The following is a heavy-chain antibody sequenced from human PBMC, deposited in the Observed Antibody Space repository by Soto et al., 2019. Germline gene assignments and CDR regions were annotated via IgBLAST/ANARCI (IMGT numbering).Heavy chain of an antibody. V-gene: IGHV3-48*03. CDR2: ISSSGSTI. CDR3: ARGSVRSPPLDYSPAP. CDR1: GFTFSSYE. D-gene: IGHD4-4*01. Sequence: EVQLVESGGGLVQPGGSLRLSCAASGFTFSSYEMNWVRQAPGKGLEWVSYISSSGSTIYYADSVKGRFTISRDNAKNSLYLQMNSLRAEDTAVYYCARGSVRSPPLDYSPAPRGQGTLVTVSS. J-gene: IGHJ5*02.